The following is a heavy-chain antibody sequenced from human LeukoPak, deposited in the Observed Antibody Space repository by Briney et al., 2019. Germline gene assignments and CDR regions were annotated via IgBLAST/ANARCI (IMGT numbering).Heavy chain of an antibody. Sequence: GGSLRLSCAASGFTFSAYWMHWVRQAPGKGLVWVSRINSDGSDTTYADSVKGRFTISRDNAKKSVYLHVNSLRAEDTAVYYCARGDYFDSNGYYSEVEYFPYWGQGALVTASS. CDR2: INSDGSDT. D-gene: IGHD3-22*01. J-gene: IGHJ1*01. CDR3: ARGDYFDSNGYYSEVEYFPY. CDR1: GFTFSAYW. V-gene: IGHV3-74*01.